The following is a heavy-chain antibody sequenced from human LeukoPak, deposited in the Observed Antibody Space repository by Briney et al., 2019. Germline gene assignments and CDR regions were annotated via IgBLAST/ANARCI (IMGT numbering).Heavy chain of an antibody. J-gene: IGHJ3*02. V-gene: IGHV1-69*13. CDR3: AREPQERDRGVVPAAIQFGAFDI. Sequence: ASVKVSCKASGGTFSSYAISWVRQAPGQGLEWMGGIIPIFGTANYAQKFQGRVTITADESTSTAYMELSSLRSEDTAVYYCAREPQERDRGVVPAAIQFGAFDIWGQGTMVTVSS. CDR2: IIPIFGTA. CDR1: GGTFSSYA. D-gene: IGHD2-2*02.